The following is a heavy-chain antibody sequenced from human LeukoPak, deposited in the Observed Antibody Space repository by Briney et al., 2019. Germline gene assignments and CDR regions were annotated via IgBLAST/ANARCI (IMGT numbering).Heavy chain of an antibody. D-gene: IGHD3-10*01. CDR3: ARARRITMVRGVSYYYYMDV. CDR2: ISSSSTYI. CDR1: GFTFSSYN. V-gene: IGHV3-21*01. J-gene: IGHJ6*03. Sequence: KSGGSLRLSCAASGFTFSSYNMNWVRQAPGKGLEWVSSISSSSTYIYYADSVKGRFTISRDNAKNSLYLQMNSLRAEDTAVYYCARARRITMVRGVSYYYYMDVWGKGTTVTVSS.